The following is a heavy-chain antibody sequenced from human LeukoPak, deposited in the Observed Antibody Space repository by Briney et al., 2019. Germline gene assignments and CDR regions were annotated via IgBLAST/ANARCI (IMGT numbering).Heavy chain of an antibody. CDR2: ISSSSTYI. V-gene: IGHV3-21*01. D-gene: IGHD3-22*01. Sequence: GGSLRLSCAASGFIFSSYSMNWVRQAPGKGLEWVSSISSSSTYIYYADSVKGRFTISRDNAKNSLYLQMNSLRAEDTAVYYCARDGYYHAFDIWGQGTMVTVSS. CDR3: ARDGYYHAFDI. CDR1: GFIFSSYS. J-gene: IGHJ3*02.